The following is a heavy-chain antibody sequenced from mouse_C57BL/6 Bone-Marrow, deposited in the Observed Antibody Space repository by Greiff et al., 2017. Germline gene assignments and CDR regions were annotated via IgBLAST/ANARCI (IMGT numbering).Heavy chain of an antibody. CDR3: ARARYGTTVVDPYYFDY. D-gene: IGHD1-1*01. CDR2: ISDGGSYT. CDR1: GFTFSSYA. V-gene: IGHV5-4*01. Sequence: EVQLVESGGGLVKPGGSLKLSCAASGFTFSSYAMSWVRQTPEKRLAWVATISDGGSYTYYPDNVKGRFTISRDNAKNNLYLQMSHLKSEDTAMYYCARARYGTTVVDPYYFDYWGQGTTLTVSS. J-gene: IGHJ2*01.